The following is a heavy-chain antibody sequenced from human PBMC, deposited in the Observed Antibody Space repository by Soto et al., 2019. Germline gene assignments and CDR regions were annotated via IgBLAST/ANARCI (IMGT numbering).Heavy chain of an antibody. CDR3: TTAIGKGDCRGSSCYTGGDY. Sequence: PGGSLRLSCAASGFTFSSYWMHWVRQVPGEGLVWVSRINSDGRSTTYADSVKGRFTVSRDNSKNTLYLQMNYLRVDDTAVYYCTTAIGKGDCRGSSCYTGGDYWGQGIQVTVSS. V-gene: IGHV3-74*01. D-gene: IGHD2-15*01. CDR2: INSDGRST. CDR1: GFTFSSYW. J-gene: IGHJ4*02.